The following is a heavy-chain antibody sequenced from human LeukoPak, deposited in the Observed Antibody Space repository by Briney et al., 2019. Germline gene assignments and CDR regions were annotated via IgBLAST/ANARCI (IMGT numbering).Heavy chain of an antibody. CDR1: GYTFTSYY. CDR3: ARVGSSCVDY. J-gene: IGHJ4*02. V-gene: IGHV1-46*01. CDR2: INPSGGST. Sequence: GSVKVSCKASGYTFTSYYMHSVGQAPGQELEWMGIINPSGGSTSYAQKSQGRTTITRDTSTSTVYMELSSLRSEDTAVYYGARVGSSCVDYWGEGTLVTVSS. D-gene: IGHD6-13*01.